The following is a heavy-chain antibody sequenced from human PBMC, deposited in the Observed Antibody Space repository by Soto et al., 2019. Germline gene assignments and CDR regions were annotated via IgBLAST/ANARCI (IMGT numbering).Heavy chain of an antibody. Sequence: GASVKVSCKASGYTFTYRYLHWVRQAPGQALEWMGWITPFNGNTNYTHKFQDRVTITRDRSMSTAYLELRSLRSEDTAMYYCASSAYYYDSSIDYYFDSWGQGTLVTVSS. CDR1: GYTFTYRY. CDR2: ITPFNGNT. V-gene: IGHV1-45*01. CDR3: ASSAYYYDSSIDYYFDS. J-gene: IGHJ4*02. D-gene: IGHD3-22*01.